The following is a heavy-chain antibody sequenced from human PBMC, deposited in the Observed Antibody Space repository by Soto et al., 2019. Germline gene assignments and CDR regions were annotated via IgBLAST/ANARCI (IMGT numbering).Heavy chain of an antibody. Sequence: SETLSLTCAVYGGSFSGHSWTWIRQSPVKVLEWIGDINHSGRVNYSPSLKSLVTISLDTSKNQFSLTLSAVTSAATAMYYCSNRAHYTNGYYRFGPWGQGTLVTVSS. CDR2: INHSGRV. J-gene: IGHJ5*01. D-gene: IGHD2-8*01. V-gene: IGHV4-34*01. CDR3: SNRAHYTNGYYRFGP. CDR1: GGSFSGHS.